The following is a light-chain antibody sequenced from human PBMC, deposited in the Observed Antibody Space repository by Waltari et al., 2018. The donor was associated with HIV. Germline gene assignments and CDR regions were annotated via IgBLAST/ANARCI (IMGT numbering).Light chain of an antibody. V-gene: IGLV2-14*01. CDR3: SSFITTTTHVV. J-gene: IGLJ2*01. CDR1: NSDLGGYNY. CDR2: EVS. Sequence: QSALTQPASVSGSLRQSVTISCTGANSDLGGYNYVSWYQQHPGKAPKLIIHEVSNRPSGVSDRFSGSKSGNTASLTISGLQAEDESDYYCSSFITTTTHVVFGGGTRLTVL.